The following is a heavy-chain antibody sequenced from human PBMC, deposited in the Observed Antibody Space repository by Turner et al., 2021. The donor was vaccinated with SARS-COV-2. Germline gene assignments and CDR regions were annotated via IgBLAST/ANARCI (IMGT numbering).Heavy chain of an antibody. V-gene: IGHV4-39*01. Sequence: QLQLQESGPGLVKPSETLSLTCTVSGGSISSSSYNGGWIRQPPGKGLEWIGSIYYSGSTYYNPSLKSRVTISVDTSKNQFSVKLSSVTAADTAVYYCAIAPNYYYGMDVWGQGTTVTVSS. CDR2: IYYSGST. CDR1: GGSISSSSYN. J-gene: IGHJ6*02. CDR3: AIAPNYYYGMDV.